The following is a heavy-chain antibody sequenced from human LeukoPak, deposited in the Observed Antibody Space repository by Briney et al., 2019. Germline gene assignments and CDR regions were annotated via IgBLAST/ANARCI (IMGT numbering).Heavy chain of an antibody. D-gene: IGHD3-9*01. Sequence: ASVKVSCKACGYTYTGYHMHWVRQAPGQAIEWMGWINPNSGGTNYAQKFQGRVTMTRDTSISTAYMELSRLKSDDTAVYYCARSTKYYDILTGLDYWGQGTLVTVSS. J-gene: IGHJ4*02. CDR3: ARSTKYYDILTGLDY. V-gene: IGHV1-2*02. CDR2: INPNSGGT. CDR1: GYTYTGYH.